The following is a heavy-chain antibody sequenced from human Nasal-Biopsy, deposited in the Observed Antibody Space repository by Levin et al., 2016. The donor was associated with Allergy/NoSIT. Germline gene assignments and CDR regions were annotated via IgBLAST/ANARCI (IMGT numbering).Heavy chain of an antibody. CDR3: CGYNMGKYYYAMDV. Sequence: GESLKISCVGSGFTFSRYLLHWVRQAPGKGLEWVSRLNGDGSSTHYADSVKGRFTVSRDNAKNTLYLQMNSLRAEDTAVYYCCGYNMGKYYYAMDVWGPGTTVTVSS. CDR2: LNGDGSST. D-gene: IGHD5-24*01. CDR1: GFTFSRYL. V-gene: IGHV3-74*01. J-gene: IGHJ6*02.